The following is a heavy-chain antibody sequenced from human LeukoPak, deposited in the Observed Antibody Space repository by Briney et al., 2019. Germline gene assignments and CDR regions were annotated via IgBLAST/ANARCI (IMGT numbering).Heavy chain of an antibody. CDR3: ARFMPTGIVGAAEESFDY. V-gene: IGHV4-59*01. CDR1: GGSISSYY. CDR2: IYYSGST. D-gene: IGHD1-26*01. J-gene: IGHJ4*02. Sequence: SETLSLTCTVSGGSISSYYWSWVRQPPGKGLEWIGYIYYSGSTNYNPSLKSRVTMSVDTSKNQFSLKLSSVTAADTAVYYCARFMPTGIVGAAEESFDYWPRETVVTISS.